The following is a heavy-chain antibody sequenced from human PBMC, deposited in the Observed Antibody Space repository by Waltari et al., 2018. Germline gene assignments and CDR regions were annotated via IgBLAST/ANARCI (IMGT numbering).Heavy chain of an antibody. CDR3: AKEVLGFQDIVVVVGLDV. J-gene: IGHJ6*02. CDR2: ISGSGGST. Sequence: EVQLLESGGGLVQPGGSLRLSCAASGFTFSSYAMSWVRQAPGKGLEWVSAISGSGGSTSYADSRKGRFTITRDNSKNTLYLQMNSLRAEDTAVYYCAKEVLGFQDIVVVVGLDVWGQGTTVTVSS. D-gene: IGHD2-15*01. V-gene: IGHV3-23*01. CDR1: GFTFSSYA.